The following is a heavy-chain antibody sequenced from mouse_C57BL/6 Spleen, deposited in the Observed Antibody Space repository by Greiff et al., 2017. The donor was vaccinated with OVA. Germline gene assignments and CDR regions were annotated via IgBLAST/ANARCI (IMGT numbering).Heavy chain of an antibody. D-gene: IGHD1-1*01. CDR1: GYTFTSYG. V-gene: IGHV1-81*01. CDR2: IYPGSGST. Sequence: VQLQQSGAELARPGASVKLSCKASGYTFTSYGISWVKQRTGQGLEWIGDIYPGSGSTNYNEKFKSKATLTVDTSSSTAYMQLSSLTSEDSAVYYCARSRYYGSSDYWGQGTTLTVSS. CDR3: ARSRYYGSSDY. J-gene: IGHJ2*01.